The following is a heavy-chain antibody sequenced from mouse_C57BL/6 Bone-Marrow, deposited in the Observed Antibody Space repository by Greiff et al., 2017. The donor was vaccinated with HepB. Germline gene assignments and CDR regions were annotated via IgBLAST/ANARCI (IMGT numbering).Heavy chain of an antibody. CDR2: IWSGGST. Sequence: VQLQQPGPGLVQPSQCLSITCTASGFSLTSYGVHWVRQSPGKGLEWLGVIWSGGSTDHNAAFISRLSISKDNSKSQVFFKMNSLQADDTAIYYCARNRYYGSSFLYFDVWGTGTTVTVSS. J-gene: IGHJ1*03. CDR1: GFSLTSYG. D-gene: IGHD1-1*01. CDR3: ARNRYYGSSFLYFDV. V-gene: IGHV2-2*01.